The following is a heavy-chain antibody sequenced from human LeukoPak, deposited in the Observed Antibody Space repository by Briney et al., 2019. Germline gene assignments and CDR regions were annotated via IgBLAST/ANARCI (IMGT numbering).Heavy chain of an antibody. CDR3: ARQNHIAGTTGGYYFDY. D-gene: IGHD1-20*01. CDR2: IYYSGST. J-gene: IGHJ4*02. Sequence: PSETLSLTCTVSGGSISSSSYYWGWIRQPPGERLEWIGSIYYSGSTFYNPSLKSRVTISVDTSKNQFSLKLPSVTAADTAVYYCARQNHIAGTTGGYYFDYWGRGSPVTVSS. CDR1: GGSISSSSYY. V-gene: IGHV4-39*01.